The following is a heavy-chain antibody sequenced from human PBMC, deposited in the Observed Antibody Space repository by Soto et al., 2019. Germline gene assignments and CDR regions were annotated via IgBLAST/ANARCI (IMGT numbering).Heavy chain of an antibody. D-gene: IGHD6-19*01. V-gene: IGHV4-61*08. CDR3: ARARGSGWYRYYYYYMDV. J-gene: IGHJ6*03. Sequence: PSETLSLTCTVSGGSISSGGYYWSWIRQPPGKGLEWIGYIYYSGSTNYNPSLKSRVTISVDTSKNQFSLKLSSVTAADTAVYYCARARGSGWYRYYYYYMDVWGKGTTVTVSS. CDR2: IYYSGST. CDR1: GGSISSGGYY.